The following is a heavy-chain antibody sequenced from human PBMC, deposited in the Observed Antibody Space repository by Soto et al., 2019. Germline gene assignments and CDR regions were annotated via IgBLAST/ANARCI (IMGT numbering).Heavy chain of an antibody. CDR2: FCYTGST. CDR1: GGSISGRC. J-gene: IGHJ5*02. Sequence: PSETLSLTCTVSGGSISGRCWSWVRQSPGKGLEWIGYFCYTGSTNYNPSLKSRVTISVDRSKTQCSLKLTSVTAADTAVYYCAKSHYDSSRYYIIDHWGHGTLVTVSS. D-gene: IGHD3-22*01. V-gene: IGHV4-59*01. CDR3: AKSHYDSSRYYIIDH.